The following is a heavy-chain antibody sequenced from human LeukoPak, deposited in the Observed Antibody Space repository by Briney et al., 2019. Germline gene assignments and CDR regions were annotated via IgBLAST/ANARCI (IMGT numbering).Heavy chain of an antibody. Sequence: ATVKVSCKASGFTFSNSAVQWVRQARGQRLEWIGWIVVGSGNTNYAQKFQERVTITRDMSTSTAYMELSSLRSEDTAVYYCAVDVIYESDWGQGTLVTVSS. V-gene: IGHV1-58*01. CDR2: IVVGSGNT. CDR1: GFTFSNSA. D-gene: IGHD2/OR15-2a*01. CDR3: AVDVIYESD. J-gene: IGHJ4*02.